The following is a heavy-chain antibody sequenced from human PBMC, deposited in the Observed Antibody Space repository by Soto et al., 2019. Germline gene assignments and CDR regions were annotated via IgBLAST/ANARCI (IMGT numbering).Heavy chain of an antibody. CDR2: INPKTGGT. D-gene: IGHD2-21*01. V-gene: IGHV1-2*02. CDR3: ARDVVRSDYLAS. CDR1: GYTFTDYY. Sequence: ASVKVSCKASGYTFTDYYMHWVRQAPGQGLEWMGWINPKTGGTNYVQKFQGRVTMTRDTSITTAYMELSRLRSDDTAVYYCARDVVRSDYLASWGQGTLVPVSS. J-gene: IGHJ4*02.